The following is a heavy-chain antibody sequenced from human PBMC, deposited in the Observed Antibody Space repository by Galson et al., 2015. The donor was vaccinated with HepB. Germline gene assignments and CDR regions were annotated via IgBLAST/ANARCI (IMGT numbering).Heavy chain of an antibody. V-gene: IGHV4-61*02. J-gene: IGHJ4*02. D-gene: IGHD3-3*01. Sequence: TLSLTCTVSGGSISSGSYYWSWIRQPAGKGLEWIGRIYTSGSTNYNPSLKSRVTISVDTSKNQFSLKLSSVTAADTAVYYCARGGFWSGYSFDYWGQGTLVTVSS. CDR1: GGSISSGSYY. CDR2: IYTSGST. CDR3: ARGGFWSGYSFDY.